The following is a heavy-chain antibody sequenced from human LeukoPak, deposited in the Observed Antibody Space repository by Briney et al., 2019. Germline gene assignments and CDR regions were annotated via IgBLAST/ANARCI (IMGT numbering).Heavy chain of an antibody. CDR2: ISYDGSNK. J-gene: IGHJ4*02. CDR1: GFTFSSYG. Sequence: GRSLRLSCAASGFTFSSYGMHWVRQAPGKGLEWVAVISYDGSNKYYADSVKGRFTISRDNSKNTLYLQMNSLRAEDTAVYYCAKGMDPRPIDYWGQGTLVTVSS. V-gene: IGHV3-30*18. CDR3: AKGMDPRPIDY. D-gene: IGHD2-8*01.